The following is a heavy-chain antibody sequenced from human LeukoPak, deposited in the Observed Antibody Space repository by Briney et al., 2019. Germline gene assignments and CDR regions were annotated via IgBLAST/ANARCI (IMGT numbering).Heavy chain of an antibody. Sequence: SVKVSCKASGGTFSSYAISWVRQAPGQGLEWMGGIIPIFGTANYAQKFQGRVTITTDESTSTAYMELSSLRSEDTAVYYCARNQFDWLPSGFAPWGQGTLVTVSS. CDR2: IIPIFGTA. CDR1: GGTFSSYA. J-gene: IGHJ5*02. CDR3: ARNQFDWLPSGFAP. V-gene: IGHV1-69*05. D-gene: IGHD3-9*01.